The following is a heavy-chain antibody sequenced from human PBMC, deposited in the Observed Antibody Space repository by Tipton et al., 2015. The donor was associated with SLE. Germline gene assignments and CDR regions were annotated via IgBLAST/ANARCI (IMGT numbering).Heavy chain of an antibody. D-gene: IGHD5-24*01. CDR1: GGSISSYY. J-gene: IGHJ3*02. Sequence: LRLSCTVSGGSISSYYWNWIRQPPGKGLEWIGYIYYSGSTNYNPSLKSRVTISVDTSKNQFSLKLSSVTAADTAMYYCARAPNYGAFDIWGQGTMVTVSS. V-gene: IGHV4-59*01. CDR3: ARAPNYGAFDI. CDR2: IYYSGST.